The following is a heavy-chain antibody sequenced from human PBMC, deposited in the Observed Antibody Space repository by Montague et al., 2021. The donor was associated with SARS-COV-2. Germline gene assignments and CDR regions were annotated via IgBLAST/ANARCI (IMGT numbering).Heavy chain of an antibody. V-gene: IGHV4-31*03. Sequence: TLSLTCTVSGGSISGDNYYWTWIRQHPGKGLEWIPYIYYTGSPYYNPSLQSRLRTSLDTSKNQFSLTLTSVTAADTAIYYCARNRGWGSRGAGYIDLWGRGTLVTVSS. J-gene: IGHJ2*01. CDR3: ARNRGWGSRGAGYIDL. CDR2: IYYTGSP. CDR1: GGSISGDNYY. D-gene: IGHD7-27*01.